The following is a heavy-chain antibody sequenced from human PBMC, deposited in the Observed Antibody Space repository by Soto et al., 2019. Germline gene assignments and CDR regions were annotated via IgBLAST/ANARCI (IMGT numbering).Heavy chain of an antibody. J-gene: IGHJ4*02. CDR1: GFTFSSYS. Sequence: GGSLRLSCAASGFTFSSYSMNWVRQAPGKGLEWVSYISSGSTIYYADSVKGRFTISRDNAKNSLYLQMNSLRAEDTAVYYCASRGIAAPYYFDYWGQGTLVTVSS. CDR3: ASRGIAAPYYFDY. CDR2: ISSGSTI. D-gene: IGHD6-6*01. V-gene: IGHV3-48*01.